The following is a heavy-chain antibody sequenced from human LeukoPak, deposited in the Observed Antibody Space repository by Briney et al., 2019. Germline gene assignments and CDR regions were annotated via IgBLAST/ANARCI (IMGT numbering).Heavy chain of an antibody. D-gene: IGHD6-19*01. CDR2: ISAYNGNT. CDR1: GYTFTSYG. CDR3: ARGEYSSGWPAPGYGMDV. J-gene: IGHJ6*04. Sequence: ASVKVSCKASGYTFTSYGISWVRQAPGLGLEWMGWISAYNGNTNYAQKLQGRVTMTTDTSTSTAYMELRSLRSDDTAVYYCARGEYSSGWPAPGYGMDVWGKGTTVTVSS. V-gene: IGHV1-18*04.